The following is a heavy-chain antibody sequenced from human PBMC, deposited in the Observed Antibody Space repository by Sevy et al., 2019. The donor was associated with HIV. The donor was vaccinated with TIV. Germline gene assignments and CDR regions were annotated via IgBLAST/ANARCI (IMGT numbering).Heavy chain of an antibody. CDR2: VYYTGST. Sequence: SETLSLTCTVSRGSMSSRDYYWVRLRPPPGKGQEWIGSVYYTGSTYYNPSLQRRVTVSVDTSKNQFSLRLTSVTAADTAVYYCARSPPRGNTWFYDLDAWGQGTLVTVSS. V-gene: IGHV4-39*01. CDR1: RGSMSSRDYY. J-gene: IGHJ5*02. CDR3: ARSPPRGNTWFYDLDA. D-gene: IGHD6-13*01.